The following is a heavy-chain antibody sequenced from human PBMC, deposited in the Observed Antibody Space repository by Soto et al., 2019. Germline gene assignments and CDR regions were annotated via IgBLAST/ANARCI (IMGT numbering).Heavy chain of an antibody. CDR1: GFTFADYA. Sequence: EVQLEESGGALVQPGRSLRLSCAASGFTFADYAMHWVRQVLGKGLEWVSSISWNSGNIGYADSVKGRFTTSRNNAKNSLYLQMNSLRHEDTALYYCVRSKGGYSYGTPFDYWGQGTLVTVSS. D-gene: IGHD5-18*01. CDR3: VRSKGGYSYGTPFDY. V-gene: IGHV3-9*01. J-gene: IGHJ4*02. CDR2: ISWNSGNI.